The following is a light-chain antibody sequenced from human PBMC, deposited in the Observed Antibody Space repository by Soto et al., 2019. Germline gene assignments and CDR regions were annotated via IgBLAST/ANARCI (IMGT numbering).Light chain of an antibody. CDR1: QSVSSN. CDR2: GAS. V-gene: IGKV3-15*01. J-gene: IGKJ1*01. CDR3: QQYNNWPPT. Sequence: EIVMTQSPATLSVSPGERATLSCRASQSVSSNLAWYQQKPGQAPRLLIYGASTRATVIPARFSGSGFGTEFTFTICSLHSEDFAVYYCQQYNNWPPTFAQGTKVDIK.